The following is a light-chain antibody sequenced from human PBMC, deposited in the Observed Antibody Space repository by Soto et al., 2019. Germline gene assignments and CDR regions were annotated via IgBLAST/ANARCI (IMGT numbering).Light chain of an antibody. J-gene: IGLJ3*02. V-gene: IGLV2-14*03. CDR3: SSFTDTGTVM. Sequence: QSALTQPASVSGSPGQSFTISCTGTSSDVGAYHSVSWYQQHPGKAPKLIIFDVSNRPSGVSNRFSGSKSGNTASLTISGLLAEDEADYYCSSFTDTGTVMFGGGTKLTVL. CDR1: SSDVGAYHS. CDR2: DVS.